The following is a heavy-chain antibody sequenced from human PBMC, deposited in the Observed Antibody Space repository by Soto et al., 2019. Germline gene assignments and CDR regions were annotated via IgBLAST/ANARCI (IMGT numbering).Heavy chain of an antibody. CDR1: GVSITNTSYY. CDR3: ARHGSY. V-gene: IGHV4-39*01. J-gene: IGHJ4*02. Sequence: QLQLQESGPGLVKPSETLSLTCTVSGVSITNTSYYWGGIRQPPGKGLEWIGTIYFSGSTFYNPSLKSRLTISVDTSKNQSSLRLSSVTAADTAVYYCARHGSYWGQGTLVAVSS. CDR2: IYFSGST.